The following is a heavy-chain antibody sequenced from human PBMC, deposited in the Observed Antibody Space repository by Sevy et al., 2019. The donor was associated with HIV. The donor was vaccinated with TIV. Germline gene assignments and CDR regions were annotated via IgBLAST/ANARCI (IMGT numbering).Heavy chain of an antibody. CDR2: IKQDGSEI. V-gene: IGHV3-7*01. Sequence: GGSLRLSCAASGLTFSSNWMSWVRQAPGKGLEWVADIKQDGSEIYYVDSVKGRFTISRDNAKNSLYLQMSSLRAEDTAVYYCARERGISFIVGATTGAFDIWGQGTMVTVSS. J-gene: IGHJ3*02. D-gene: IGHD1-26*01. CDR1: GLTFSSNW. CDR3: ARERGISFIVGATTGAFDI.